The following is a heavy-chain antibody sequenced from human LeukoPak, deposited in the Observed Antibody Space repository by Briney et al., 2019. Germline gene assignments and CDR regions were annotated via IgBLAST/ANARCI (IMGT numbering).Heavy chain of an antibody. V-gene: IGHV3-23*01. D-gene: IGHD6-13*01. J-gene: IGHJ4*02. Sequence: PGGSLRLSCVVSGLXFSSYSMSWVRQAPGKGRDWGSGISASGGDTWYPDSVKGRFTISRDNSKNTLFLQMNSLRVEDTAIYYCAKDAAGPEYWGQGTRVTVSS. CDR3: AKDAAGPEY. CDR2: ISASGGDT. CDR1: GLXFSSYS.